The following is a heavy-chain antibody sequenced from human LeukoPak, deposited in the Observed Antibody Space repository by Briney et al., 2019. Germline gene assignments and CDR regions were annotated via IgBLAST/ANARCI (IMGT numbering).Heavy chain of an antibody. J-gene: IGHJ4*02. CDR1: GFTFSTYP. CDR3: ARDRKGSSSHGY. Sequence: GGSLRLSCIASGFTFSTYPMHWVRQAPGKGLEWVAVISYDGSATSYADSVKGRFTISRDNSENTLYLQMNSLRAEDTAVYYCARDRKGSSSHGYWGQGTLVTVSS. D-gene: IGHD6-6*01. V-gene: IGHV3-30*04. CDR2: ISYDGSAT.